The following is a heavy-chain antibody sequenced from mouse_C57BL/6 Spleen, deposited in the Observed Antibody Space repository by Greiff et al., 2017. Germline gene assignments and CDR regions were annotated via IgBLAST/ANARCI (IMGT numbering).Heavy chain of an antibody. Sequence: QVQLQQSGAELVRPGASVTLSCKASGYTFTDYEMHWVKQTPVHGLEWIGAIDPETGGTAYNQKFKGKAILTAEKSSSTAYMELRSLTSEDSAVYYCTIYYGSAYAMDYWGQGTSVTVSS. J-gene: IGHJ4*01. D-gene: IGHD1-1*01. V-gene: IGHV1-15*01. CDR1: GYTFTDYE. CDR2: IDPETGGT. CDR3: TIYYGSAYAMDY.